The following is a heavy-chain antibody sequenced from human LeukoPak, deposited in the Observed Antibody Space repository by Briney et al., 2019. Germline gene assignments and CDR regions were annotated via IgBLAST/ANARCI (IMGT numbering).Heavy chain of an antibody. D-gene: IGHD3-9*01. V-gene: IGHV3-7*01. CDR1: GFTFSNYW. J-gene: IGHJ4*02. CDR2: IKQDGSEK. Sequence: GGSLRLSCAASGFTFSNYWMSWVRQAPGKGLEWVANIKQDGSEKYYVDSVKGRFAISRDNSKNTLYLQMNSLRPEDTAVYYCTKDLGTEYNIFDYWGQGTLVTVSS. CDR3: TKDLGTEYNIFDY.